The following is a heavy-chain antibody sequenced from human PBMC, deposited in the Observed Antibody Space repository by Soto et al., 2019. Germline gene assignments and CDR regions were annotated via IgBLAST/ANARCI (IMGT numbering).Heavy chain of an antibody. CDR2: IIPIFGTA. J-gene: IGHJ5*02. V-gene: IGHV1-69*13. CDR3: ARSPEKGLRLTQAFDP. D-gene: IGHD6-6*01. Sequence: ASVKVSCKASGGTFSSYAISWVRQAPGQGLEWMGGIIPIFGTANYAQKFQGRVTITADESTSTAYMELSSLRSEDTAVYYCARSPEKGLRLTQAFDPWGQGTLVTVSS. CDR1: GGTFSSYA.